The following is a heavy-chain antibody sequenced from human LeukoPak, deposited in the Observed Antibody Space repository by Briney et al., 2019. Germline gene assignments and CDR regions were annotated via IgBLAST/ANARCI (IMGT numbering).Heavy chain of an antibody. CDR1: GDSINSLDL. Sequence: SETLSLTCTVSGDSINSLDLWSWIRQHPGKGLEWIGYIYYSGSTYYNPSLKSRVTISVDTSKNQFSLKLSSVTAADTAVYYCARDHQQRAAGTSMWDYYYGMDVWGQGTTVTVSS. CDR3: ARDHQQRAAGTSMWDYYYGMDV. J-gene: IGHJ6*02. D-gene: IGHD6-13*01. V-gene: IGHV4-31*03. CDR2: IYYSGST.